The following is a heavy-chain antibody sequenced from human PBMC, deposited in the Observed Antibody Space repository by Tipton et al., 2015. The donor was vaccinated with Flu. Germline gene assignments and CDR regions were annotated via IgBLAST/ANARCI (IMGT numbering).Heavy chain of an antibody. V-gene: IGHV4-39*07. CDR1: GGSVSSRTDY. J-gene: IGHJ5*02. D-gene: IGHD4-11*01. CDR3: ARRDYSNYVSDPKSWFDP. CDR2: VSRTGST. Sequence: GLVKPSETLSLTCAVSGGSVSSRTDYWVWIRQPPGKGLEWIGTVSRTGSTIYNPSLKSRVTISIDTSKNQFSLNMRSVTAADMAVYYCARRDYSNYVSDPKSWFDPWGQGTLVAVSS.